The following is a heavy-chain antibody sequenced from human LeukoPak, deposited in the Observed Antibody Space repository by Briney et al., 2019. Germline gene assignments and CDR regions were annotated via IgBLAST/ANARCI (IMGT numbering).Heavy chain of an antibody. CDR3: ASFTVVGSYYYYMGV. CDR1: GFTLNDYA. D-gene: IGHD3-10*01. Sequence: PGGSLRLSCAASGFTLNDYAMHWVRQAPGKGLEWVSYISSSSTTYYADSVRGRFTISRDNAKNSLYLQMSSLRAEDSAVYYCASFTVVGSYYYYMGVWGNGTTVTVSS. J-gene: IGHJ6*03. CDR2: ISSSSTT. V-gene: IGHV3-69-1*01.